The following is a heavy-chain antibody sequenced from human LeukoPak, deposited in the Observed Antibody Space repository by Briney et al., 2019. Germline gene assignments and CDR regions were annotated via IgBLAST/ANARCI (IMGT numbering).Heavy chain of an antibody. J-gene: IGHJ6*03. D-gene: IGHD3-3*01. Sequence: GASVKVSCKASGYTFTSYDINWVRQATGQGLEWMGWMNPNSGNTGYAQKFQGRVTMTRNTSISTAYKELSSLRSEDTAVYYCARGLKRIRYDFWSGLKEYYYYYMDVWGKGTTVTVSS. CDR1: GYTFTSYD. V-gene: IGHV1-8*01. CDR2: MNPNSGNT. CDR3: ARGLKRIRYDFWSGLKEYYYYYMDV.